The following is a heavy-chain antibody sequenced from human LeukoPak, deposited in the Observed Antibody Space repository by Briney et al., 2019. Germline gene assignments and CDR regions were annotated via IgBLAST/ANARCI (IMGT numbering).Heavy chain of an antibody. V-gene: IGHV3-7*01. CDR1: GFTFSSHY. CDR3: AREGRWYNFDY. CDR2: IKGDGSEK. J-gene: IGHJ4*02. D-gene: IGHD6-13*01. Sequence: GGSLRLSCAASGFTFSSHYMSWVRQAPGKGLEWVANIKGDGSEKYYVDSVEGRFPISRDNAKNSFYLQMNSLRAEDTAVYYCAREGRWYNFDYWGQGTLVTVSS.